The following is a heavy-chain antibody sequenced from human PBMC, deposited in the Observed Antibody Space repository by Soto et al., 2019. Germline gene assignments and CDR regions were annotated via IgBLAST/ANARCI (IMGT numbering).Heavy chain of an antibody. CDR3: ARRFFGLGSAFDF. J-gene: IGHJ4*02. V-gene: IGHV6-1*01. D-gene: IGHD3-10*01. CDR1: GDIVSNKSTA. CDR2: TYYRSKWYN. Sequence: PAQTLSLTCAVSGDIVSNKSTAWNWIRQSPSGGLEWLGRTYYRSKWYNDYATSMEGRITISPDTSKNQFSLHLNSVTPEDTAVYFCARRFFGLGSAFDFWGQGTQVTVSS.